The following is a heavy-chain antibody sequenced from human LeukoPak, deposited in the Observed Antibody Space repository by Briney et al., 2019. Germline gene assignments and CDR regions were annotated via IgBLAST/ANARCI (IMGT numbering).Heavy chain of an antibody. V-gene: IGHV3-7*03. CDR3: ARQKGQWLATFDY. CDR2: IKQDGSEK. Sequence: PGGSLRLSCAASGFTFSSYWMSWVRQAPGKGLEWVANIKQDGSEKYYVDSGKGRFTISRDNAKNSLYLQMKSLRAEDTAVYYCARQKGQWLATFDYWGQGTLVTVSS. J-gene: IGHJ4*02. D-gene: IGHD6-19*01. CDR1: GFTFSSYW.